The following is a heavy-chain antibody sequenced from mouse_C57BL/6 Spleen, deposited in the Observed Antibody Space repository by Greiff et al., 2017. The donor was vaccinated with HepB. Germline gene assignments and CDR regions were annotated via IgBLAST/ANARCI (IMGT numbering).Heavy chain of an antibody. CDR1: GYTFTSYW. J-gene: IGHJ2*01. D-gene: IGHD1-1*01. V-gene: IGHV1-69*01. Sequence: QVQLQQPGAELVMPGASVKLSCKASGYTFTSYWMHWVKQRPGQGLEWIGEIDPSDSYTNYNQKFKGKSTLTVDKSSSTAYMQLRSLTSEDSAVYYCARAYYYGGYFDYWGQGTTLTVSS. CDR3: ARAYYYGGYFDY. CDR2: IDPSDSYT.